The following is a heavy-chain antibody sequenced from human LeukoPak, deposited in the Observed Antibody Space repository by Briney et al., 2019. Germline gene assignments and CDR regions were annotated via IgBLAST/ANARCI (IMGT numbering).Heavy chain of an antibody. Sequence: GGSLRLSCVASGITFSRHGMDWVRQAPGKGLEWVAVIADDGGVKQYADSVKGRFTVSRDNSKSALYLQMNGLSVEDTAIYYCAREATWGEWYFDHWGQGTPVTVSS. V-gene: IGHV3-30*03. CDR2: IADDGGVK. D-gene: IGHD3-3*01. J-gene: IGHJ4*02. CDR3: AREATWGEWYFDH. CDR1: GITFSRHG.